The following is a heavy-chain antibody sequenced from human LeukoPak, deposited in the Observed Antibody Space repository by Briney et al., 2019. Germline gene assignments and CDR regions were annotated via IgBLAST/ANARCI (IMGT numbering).Heavy chain of an antibody. V-gene: IGHV3-23*01. CDR1: GFTFSSYV. J-gene: IGHJ6*02. Sequence: GGSLRLSCAASGFTFSSYVMSWVRQAPGKGLEWVSSISNSGGSTYYADSVKGRFTISRDNAKNSLYLQMNSLKAEDTAVYYCARAKVAYGMDVWGQGTTVTVSS. CDR2: ISNSGGST. D-gene: IGHD5-12*01. CDR3: ARAKVAYGMDV.